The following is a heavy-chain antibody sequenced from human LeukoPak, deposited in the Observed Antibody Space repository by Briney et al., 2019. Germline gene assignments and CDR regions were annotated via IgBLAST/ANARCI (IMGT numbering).Heavy chain of an antibody. D-gene: IGHD3-10*01. CDR3: ARGGGSGSSTLYYFDY. CDR2: INSDGSSI. Sequence: GGSLRLSCAASGFTFSSYSMNWVRQAPGKGLEWVSAINSDGSSINYADSVQGRFTISRDNAKNSLYLQMNSLRAEDTAVYYCARGGGSGSSTLYYFDYWGQGTLVTVSS. V-gene: IGHV3-21*04. CDR1: GFTFSSYS. J-gene: IGHJ4*02.